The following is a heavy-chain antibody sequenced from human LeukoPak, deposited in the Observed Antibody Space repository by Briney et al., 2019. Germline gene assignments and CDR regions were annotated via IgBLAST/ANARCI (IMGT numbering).Heavy chain of an antibody. CDR1: GGSISSSSYY. Sequence: SETLSLTCTVSGGSISSSSYYWGWIRQPPGKGLEWIGSIYYSGSTYYSPSLKSRVTISVDTSKNQFSLKLSSVTAADTAVYYCARVGYDFDYWGQGTLVTVSS. CDR2: IYYSGST. CDR3: ARVGYDFDY. D-gene: IGHD1-1*01. J-gene: IGHJ4*02. V-gene: IGHV4-39*01.